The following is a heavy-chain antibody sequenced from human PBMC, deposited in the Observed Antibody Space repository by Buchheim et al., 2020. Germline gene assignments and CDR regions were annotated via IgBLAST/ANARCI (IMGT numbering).Heavy chain of an antibody. V-gene: IGHV4-38-2*01. Sequence: QVRLQESGPGLLKPWETLSLTCAVSGSSLKSGDFWGWIRQPPGKGLEWIASIYPGGSTSYNPSLRSRVTMSVDMSKNQFSLNLTSVTAADTAVYYCARPRSGSYGWFDPWGQGTL. CDR3: ARPRSGSYGWFDP. CDR1: GSSLKSGDF. D-gene: IGHD6-19*01. CDR2: IYPGGST. J-gene: IGHJ5*02.